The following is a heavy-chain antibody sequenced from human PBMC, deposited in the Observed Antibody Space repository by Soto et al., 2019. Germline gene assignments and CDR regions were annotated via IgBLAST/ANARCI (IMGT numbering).Heavy chain of an antibody. Sequence: DVQLEESGGGLVKPGGSLRLSCVASEFTFSVYSMNWVRQAPGKGLEWVSSISSGSSYIYYADSVKGRFTISRDNDTSSLFLHMKSLRVDDTAVYYCTRDRVKIRGGYYHYYGMDVWGQGTTVTVSS. CDR2: ISSGSSYI. V-gene: IGHV3-21*02. D-gene: IGHD3-10*01. CDR3: TRDRVKIRGGYYHYYGMDV. J-gene: IGHJ6*02. CDR1: EFTFSVYS.